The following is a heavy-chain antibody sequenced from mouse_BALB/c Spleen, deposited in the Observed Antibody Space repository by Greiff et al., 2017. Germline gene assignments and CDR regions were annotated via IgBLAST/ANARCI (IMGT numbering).Heavy chain of an antibody. CDR1: GDSITSGY. D-gene: IGHD3-2*01. J-gene: IGHJ4*01. CDR3: ERFLDSSGYYYAMDY. V-gene: IGHV3-8*02. Sequence: EVKLVESGPRLVKPSQTLSLTCSVTGDSITSGYWNWIRKFPGNKLEYMGYISYSGSTYHNPSLKSRISITRDTSKNQYYLQLNSVTTEDTATYYCERFLDSSGYYYAMDYWGQGTSVTVSS. CDR2: ISYSGST.